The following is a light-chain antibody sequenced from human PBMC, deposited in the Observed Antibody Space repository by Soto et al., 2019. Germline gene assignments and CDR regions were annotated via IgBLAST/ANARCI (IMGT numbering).Light chain of an antibody. CDR1: PSIRTS. J-gene: IGKJ5*01. CDR3: QQRNVWPPIT. CDR2: YAS. Sequence: EIALTQSPATLSLSPGERATLSCRASPSIRTSLAWYQQKPGQAPRLVIFYASNRANGVPARFGGSGSGTDSTLTINSLEPEDFAVYYCQQRNVWPPITFGQGTRLGIK. V-gene: IGKV3-11*01.